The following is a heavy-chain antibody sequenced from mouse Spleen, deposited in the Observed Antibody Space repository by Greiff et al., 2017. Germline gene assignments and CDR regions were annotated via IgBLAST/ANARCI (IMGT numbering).Heavy chain of an antibody. CDR3: ARRDYYGSSYGYFDV. CDR2: ISSGGSYT. V-gene: IGHV5-9-1*01. D-gene: IGHD1-1*01. Sequence: EVKVVESGGGLVKPGGSLKLSCAASGFTFSSYAMSWVRQTPEKRLEWVATISSGGSYTYYPDSVKGRFTISRDNAKNTLYLQMSSLRSEDTAMYYCARRDYYGSSYGYFDVWGAGTTVTVSS. CDR1: GFTFSSYA. J-gene: IGHJ1*01.